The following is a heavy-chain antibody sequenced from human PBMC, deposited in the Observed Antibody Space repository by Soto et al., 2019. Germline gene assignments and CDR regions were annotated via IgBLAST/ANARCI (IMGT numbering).Heavy chain of an antibody. CDR3: ARHRYYDFWSGYYNYYYYGMDV. CDR2: IYYSGST. CDR1: GGSISSSSYY. Sequence: KPSETLSLTCTVSGGSISSSSYYWGWIRQPPGKGLEWIGSIYYSGSTYYNPSLKSRVTISVDTSKNQFSLKLSSVTAADTAVYYCARHRYYDFWSGYYNYYYYGMDVWGQGTTVTVSS. D-gene: IGHD3-3*01. V-gene: IGHV4-39*01. J-gene: IGHJ6*02.